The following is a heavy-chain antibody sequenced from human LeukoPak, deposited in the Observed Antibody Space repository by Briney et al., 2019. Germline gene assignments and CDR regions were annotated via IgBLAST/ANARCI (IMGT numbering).Heavy chain of an antibody. Sequence: QPGGSLRPSCAASGFTFSSYWMHWVRQAPGKGLVWVSRINSDGSSTSYADSVKGRFTISRDNAKNTLYLQMNSLRAEDTAVYYCARDRYYYYYMDVWGKGTTVTVSS. CDR3: ARDRYYYYYMDV. J-gene: IGHJ6*03. V-gene: IGHV3-74*01. CDR2: INSDGSST. CDR1: GFTFSSYW.